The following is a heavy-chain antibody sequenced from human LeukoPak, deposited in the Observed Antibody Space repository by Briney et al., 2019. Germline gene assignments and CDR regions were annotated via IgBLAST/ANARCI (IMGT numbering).Heavy chain of an antibody. D-gene: IGHD4-23*01. CDR1: GGSISSSNYY. Sequence: SETLSLTCTVSGGSISSSNYYWVWIRQPPGKGLEWIGSIYYSGSTYYNPSLKSRVTISVDTSKNQFSLKLSSVTAADTAVYYCARWSSGGIYFDYWGQGTLVTVSS. V-gene: IGHV4-39*07. J-gene: IGHJ4*02. CDR3: ARWSSGGIYFDY. CDR2: IYYSGST.